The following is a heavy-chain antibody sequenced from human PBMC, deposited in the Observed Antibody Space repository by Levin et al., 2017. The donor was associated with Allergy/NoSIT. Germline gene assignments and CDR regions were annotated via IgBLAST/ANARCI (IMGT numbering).Heavy chain of an antibody. CDR1: GGTFSSYA. V-gene: IGHV1-69*13. J-gene: IGHJ4*02. CDR2: IIPIFGTA. D-gene: IGHD3-16*02. Sequence: ASVKVSCKASGGTFSSYAISWVRQAPGQGLEWMGGIIPIFGTANYAQKFQGRVTITADESTSTAYMELSSLRSEDTAVYYCARVPESLYYFLPDYWGQGTLVTVSS. CDR3: ARVPESLYYFLPDY.